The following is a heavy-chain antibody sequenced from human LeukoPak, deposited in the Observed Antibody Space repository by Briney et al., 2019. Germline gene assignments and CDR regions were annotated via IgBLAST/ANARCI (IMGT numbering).Heavy chain of an antibody. J-gene: IGHJ4*02. CDR1: GGSFSGYY. Sequence: SETLSLTCAVYGGSFSGYYWSWIRQPPGKGLEWIGEINHSGSTNYNPSLKSRVTISVDTSKNQFSLKLSSVTAADTAVYYCARAVSGRKIDYWGQGALVTVSS. CDR2: INHSGST. CDR3: ARAVSGRKIDY. D-gene: IGHD1-26*01. V-gene: IGHV4-34*01.